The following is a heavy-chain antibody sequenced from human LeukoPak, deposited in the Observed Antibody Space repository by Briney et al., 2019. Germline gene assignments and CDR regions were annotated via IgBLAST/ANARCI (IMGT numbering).Heavy chain of an antibody. J-gene: IGHJ4*02. CDR3: ARYHYDSGGNYCLGDF. CDR1: GYTFTDYQ. D-gene: IGHD3-22*01. CDR2: INPKSGGT. Sequence: GASVKVSCKASGYTFTDYQMHWVRQAPGQGLEWMGWINPKSGGTNYAQKFQGRVTMIRDTSITTAYMELSSLTSDDTAVYYCARYHYDSGGNYCLGDFWGQGALVTLSS. V-gene: IGHV1-2*02.